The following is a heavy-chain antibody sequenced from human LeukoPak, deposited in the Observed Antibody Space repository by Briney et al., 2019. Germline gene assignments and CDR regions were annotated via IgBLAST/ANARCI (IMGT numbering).Heavy chain of an antibody. J-gene: IGHJ4*02. CDR2: ICPDGTVT. CDR3: VRDFRSADY. V-gene: IGHV3-74*01. CDR1: GFTFSTYC. Sequence: PGGSLRLSCAAFGFTFSTYCMHWVRQAPGKGPMWVSRICPDGTVTNYADSVKARFIISRDNARNTVYLQMNSLRVEDTAVYYCVRDFRSADYWGQGTLVTVSS.